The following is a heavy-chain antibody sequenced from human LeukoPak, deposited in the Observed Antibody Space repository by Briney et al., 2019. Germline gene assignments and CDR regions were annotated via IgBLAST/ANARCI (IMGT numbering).Heavy chain of an antibody. CDR2: ISSSSSYI. CDR1: GFTFSSYG. CDR3: ARDPTADYYDSSGTDDAFDI. Sequence: GGSLRLSCAASGFTFSSYGMHWVRQAPGKGLEWVSSISSSSSYIYYADSVKGRFTISRDNAKNSLYLQMNSLRAEDTAVYYCARDPTADYYDSSGTDDAFDIWGQGAMVTVSS. D-gene: IGHD3-22*01. J-gene: IGHJ3*02. V-gene: IGHV3-21*01.